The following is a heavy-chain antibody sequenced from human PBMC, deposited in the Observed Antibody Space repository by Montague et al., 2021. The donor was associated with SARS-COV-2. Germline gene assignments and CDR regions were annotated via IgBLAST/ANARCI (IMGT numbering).Heavy chain of an antibody. CDR2: LYYSGST. Sequence: SETLSLTCTVSGGSISSYYWSWIRQPPGKGMEWIGYLYYSGSTNYNPSPKSRVTISVDTSKNQFSLRLNSVTAADTAVYCCARYPPGYRYFYYLDVWGKGTSVTVSS. D-gene: IGHD1-1*01. CDR1: GGSISSYY. V-gene: IGHV4-59*01. J-gene: IGHJ6*03. CDR3: ARYPPGYRYFYYLDV.